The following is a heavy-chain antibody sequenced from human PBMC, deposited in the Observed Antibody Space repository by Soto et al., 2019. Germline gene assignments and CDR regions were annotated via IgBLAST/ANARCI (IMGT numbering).Heavy chain of an antibody. CDR1: GGSISSGDYY. D-gene: IGHD4-17*01. J-gene: IGHJ4*02. CDR2: IYYSGST. V-gene: IGHV4-30-4*01. CDR3: ARGVLQFYGEYFDY. Sequence: PSETLSLTCTVSGGSISSGDYYWSWIRQPPGKGLEWIGYIYYSGSTYYNPSLKSRVTISVDTSKNQFSLKLSSVTAADTAVYYCARGVLQFYGEYFDYWGQGTLVTVSS.